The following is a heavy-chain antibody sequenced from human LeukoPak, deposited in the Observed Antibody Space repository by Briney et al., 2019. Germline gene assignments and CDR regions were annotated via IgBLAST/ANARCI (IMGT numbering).Heavy chain of an antibody. D-gene: IGHD3-3*01. CDR3: ARVPLAGFWSDYYRNWFDP. J-gene: IGHJ5*02. CDR2: MNPNSGNT. Sequence: ASVKVSCKASGYTFTSYDINWVRQATGQGLEWMGWMNPNSGNTGYAQKFQGRVTMTRNTSISTAYMELSSLRSEDTAVYYCARVPLAGFWSDYYRNWFDPWGQGTLVAVSS. V-gene: IGHV1-8*01. CDR1: GYTFTSYD.